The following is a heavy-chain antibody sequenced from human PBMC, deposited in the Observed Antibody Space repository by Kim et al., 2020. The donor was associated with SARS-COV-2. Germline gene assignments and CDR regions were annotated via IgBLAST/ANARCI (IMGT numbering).Heavy chain of an antibody. D-gene: IGHD6-6*01. CDR2: TYFRSKWIH. CDR3: VRASGSSYDS. CDR1: GDSVSSNAPA. Sequence: SQTLSLTCAISGDSVSSNAPAWDWIRQSPSRGLEWLGRTYFRSKWIHDYAVSLRSRMTINPDTSKNQFSLHLNSVTPEDTAVYYCVRASGSSYDSSGQG. J-gene: IGHJ4*02. V-gene: IGHV6-1*01.